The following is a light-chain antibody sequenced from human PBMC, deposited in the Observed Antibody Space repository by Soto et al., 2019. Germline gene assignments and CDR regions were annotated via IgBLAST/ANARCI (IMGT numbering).Light chain of an antibody. CDR2: LGS. CDR1: QSLLHRYGNNY. J-gene: IGKJ4*01. V-gene: IGKV2-28*01. CDR3: MEGLQTPPT. Sequence: DIVMTQSPLSLPVTPGESASISCRSSQSLLHRYGNNYLDGYLQKPGQSPQLLIYLGSNRSSVVPERFSGSGCGTDFTLKISRLEADDVVDAYCMEGLQTPPTLGGGTKVESK.